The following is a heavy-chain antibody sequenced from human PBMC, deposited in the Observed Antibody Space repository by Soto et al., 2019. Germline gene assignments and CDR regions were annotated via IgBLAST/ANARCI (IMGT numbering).Heavy chain of an antibody. CDR2: ISGSGGST. J-gene: IGHJ6*02. D-gene: IGHD3-22*01. CDR1: GFTFSSYA. CDR3: AKELWDSSGYYYYYYGMDV. Sequence: GGSLRLSCAASGFTFSSYAMSWVRQAPGKGLEWVSAISGSGGSTYYADSVKGRFTISRDNSKNTLYLQMNSLRAEDTAVYYCAKELWDSSGYYYYYYGMDVWGQGTTVTVSS. V-gene: IGHV3-23*01.